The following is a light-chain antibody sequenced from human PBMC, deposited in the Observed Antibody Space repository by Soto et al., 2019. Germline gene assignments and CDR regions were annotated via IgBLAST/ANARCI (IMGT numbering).Light chain of an antibody. J-gene: IGLJ1*01. Sequence: QSALTQPPSVSGSPGQSVTISRTGTSSDVGSYNRVSWYQQPPGTAPKVMIYDVSNRPSGVPDRFSGSKSGNTASLTISGLQAEDESDYYCSSYTSSSTYVFGTGTKVTVL. CDR3: SSYTSSSTYV. V-gene: IGLV2-18*02. CDR1: SSDVGSYNR. CDR2: DVS.